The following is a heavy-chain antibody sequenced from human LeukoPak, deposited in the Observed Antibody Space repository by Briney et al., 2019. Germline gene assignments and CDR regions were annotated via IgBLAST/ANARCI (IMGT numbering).Heavy chain of an antibody. V-gene: IGHV3-30*02. CDR1: GFTFGSYG. CDR3: ARGSRYGDYPYYCDF. Sequence: GGSLRLSCAASGFTFGSYGMHWVRQAPGKGLDLVAFVRYDGNNPYYSASVKGRFTISRDNSKNTVLLQMNNLRLEDAAVYYCARGSRYGDYPYYCDFWGQGTLVTVSS. J-gene: IGHJ4*02. CDR2: VRYDGNNP. D-gene: IGHD4-17*01.